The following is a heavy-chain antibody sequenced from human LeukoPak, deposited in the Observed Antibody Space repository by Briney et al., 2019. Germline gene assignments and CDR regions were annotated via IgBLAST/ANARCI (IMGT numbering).Heavy chain of an antibody. J-gene: IGHJ6*03. CDR3: ARTYQDIVVVPAANYYYYYYMDV. D-gene: IGHD2-2*01. V-gene: IGHV3-23*01. CDR2: ISGSGGST. CDR1: GFTFSSYG. Sequence: GGTLRLSCAASGFTFSSYGMSWVRQAPGKGLEWVSAISGSGGSTYYADSVKGRFTISRDNSKNTLYLQMNSLRAEDTAVYYCARTYQDIVVVPAANYYYYYYMDVWGKGTTVTVSS.